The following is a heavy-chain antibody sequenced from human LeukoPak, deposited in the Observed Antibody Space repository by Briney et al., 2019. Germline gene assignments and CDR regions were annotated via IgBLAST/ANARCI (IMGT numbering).Heavy chain of an antibody. V-gene: IGHV3-48*02. D-gene: IGHD6-19*01. CDR1: GFTFSTYS. CDR3: ARAIAVAGSYNWFDP. CDR2: ISSRSSTI. Sequence: GGSLRLSCVVSGFTFSTYSMHWVRQAPGKGLGWVSYISSRSSTIYYADSVRGRFTISRDNAKNSLYLQMNSLRDEDTAVYYRARAIAVAGSYNWFDPWGQGTLVTVSS. J-gene: IGHJ5*02.